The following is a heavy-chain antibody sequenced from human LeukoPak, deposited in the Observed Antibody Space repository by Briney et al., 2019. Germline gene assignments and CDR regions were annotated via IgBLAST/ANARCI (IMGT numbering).Heavy chain of an antibody. D-gene: IGHD5-12*01. J-gene: IGHJ4*02. V-gene: IGHV4-4*07. CDR2: IYTSGST. CDR1: GGSISSYY. CDR3: AREVDVDIVATHFDY. Sequence: SETLSLTCTVSGGSISSYYWSWIRQPAGKGLEWIGRIYTSGSTNYNPSLKSRVTMSVDTSKNQFSLKLSSVTAADTGVYYCAREVDVDIVATHFDYWGQGTLVTVSS.